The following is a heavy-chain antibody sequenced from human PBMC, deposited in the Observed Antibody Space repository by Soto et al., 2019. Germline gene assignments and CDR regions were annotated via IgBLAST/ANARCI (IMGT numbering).Heavy chain of an antibody. CDR1: GGTFRSYA. Sequence: QVQLVQSGAEVKKPGSSVKVSCQASGGTFRSYAISWVRPAPGQGLEWMGGILPIFGTANYAQKLQGRVTITADKSTSTAYMELSSLRSEDTAVYYCERVHARDLWSGYYSVLAWFDPWGQGTLVTVSS. CDR2: ILPIFGTA. CDR3: ERVHARDLWSGYYSVLAWFDP. V-gene: IGHV1-69*06. J-gene: IGHJ5*02. D-gene: IGHD3-3*01.